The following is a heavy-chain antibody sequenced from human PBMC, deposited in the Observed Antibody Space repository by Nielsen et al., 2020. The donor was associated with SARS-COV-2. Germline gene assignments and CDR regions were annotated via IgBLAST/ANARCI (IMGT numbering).Heavy chain of an antibody. V-gene: IGHV3-15*01. CDR3: TTNYDVLTGLES. D-gene: IGHD3-9*01. J-gene: IGHJ4*02. CDR2: IRSKADGGTT. CDR1: GFIFSNAL. Sequence: GESLKISCAASGFIFSNALMTWVRQAPGKGLEWVGRIRSKADGGTTDYAAPVKGRFTIPRDDSKNTLYLLMNSLRIEDTGVSYCTTNYDVLTGLESWGQGALVTVSS.